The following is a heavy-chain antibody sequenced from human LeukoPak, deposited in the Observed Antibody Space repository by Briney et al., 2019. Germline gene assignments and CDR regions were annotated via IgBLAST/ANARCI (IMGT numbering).Heavy chain of an antibody. CDR2: INPNSGGT. CDR1: GYTFTGYY. Sequence: ASVKVSCKASGYTFTGYYMHWVRQAPGQGLERMGWINPNSGGTNYAQKFQGRVTMTRDTSISTAYMELSRLRSDDTAVYYCAREYSSSWGNWFDPWGQGTLVTVSS. J-gene: IGHJ5*02. V-gene: IGHV1-2*02. D-gene: IGHD6-13*01. CDR3: AREYSSSWGNWFDP.